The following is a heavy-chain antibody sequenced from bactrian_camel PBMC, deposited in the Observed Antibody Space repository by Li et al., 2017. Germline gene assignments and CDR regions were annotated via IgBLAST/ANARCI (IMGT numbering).Heavy chain of an antibody. V-gene: IGHV3S53*01. CDR3: AGTLRVLPGARCTSSGGFNY. Sequence: HVQLVESGGGSVQAGGSLRLSCVVSGYTLNRRCVGWFRQAPGKEREGVAAIDSTGGTAYADSVKGRFIISEDNAKNMVYLEMNRLKPEDTAVYYCAGTLRVLPGARCTSSGGFNYWGQGTQVTVS. D-gene: IGHD3*01. J-gene: IGHJ4*01. CDR1: GYTLNRRC. CDR2: IDSTGGT.